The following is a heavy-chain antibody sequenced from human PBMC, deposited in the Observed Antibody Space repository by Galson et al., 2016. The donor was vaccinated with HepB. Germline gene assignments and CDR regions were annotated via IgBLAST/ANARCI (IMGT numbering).Heavy chain of an antibody. CDR3: AKGEYYYDRSGYKIRTAEYFER. V-gene: IGHV3-30*18. Sequence: SLRLSCAASGFTFSSYGMHWVRQAPGKGLEWVAVISSDGSDTYYVDSVKGRFTISRDNSKNTLYLQMNSLRAEETAVYYCAKGEYYYDRSGYKIRTAEYFERWGQGTLVTVSS. J-gene: IGHJ1*01. CDR2: ISSDGSDT. D-gene: IGHD3-22*01. CDR1: GFTFSSYG.